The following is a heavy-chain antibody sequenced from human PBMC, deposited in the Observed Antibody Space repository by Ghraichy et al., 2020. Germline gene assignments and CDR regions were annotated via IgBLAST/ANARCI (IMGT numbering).Heavy chain of an antibody. Sequence: LRLSCAVSGGSISSGGYSWSWIRQPPGKGLEWIGYIYHSGSTYYNPSLKSRVTISVDRSKNQFSLKLSSVTAADTAVYYCARAGYYDSSGYSDFDLWGRGTLVTVSS. V-gene: IGHV4-30-2*01. D-gene: IGHD3-22*01. CDR2: IYHSGST. J-gene: IGHJ2*01. CDR1: GGSISSGGYS. CDR3: ARAGYYDSSGYSDFDL.